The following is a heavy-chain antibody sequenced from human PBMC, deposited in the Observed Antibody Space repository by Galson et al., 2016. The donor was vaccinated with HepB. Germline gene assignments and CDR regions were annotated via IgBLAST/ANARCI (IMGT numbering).Heavy chain of an antibody. J-gene: IGHJ4*02. Sequence: ETLSLTCTISAGSVYNYFWSWVRQPPGKGLEWIGYIYYNVNTNYNPSLKSRVTISVDTSMNSLRIEDTALYYCVKDQGGDVLTGYPFDYWGQGTLVTVSS. CDR2: IYYNVNT. D-gene: IGHD3-9*01. CDR3: VLTGYPFDY. CDR1: AGSVYNYF. V-gene: IGHV4-59*02.